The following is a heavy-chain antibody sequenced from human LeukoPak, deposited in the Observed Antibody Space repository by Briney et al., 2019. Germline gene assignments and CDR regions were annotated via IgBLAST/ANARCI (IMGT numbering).Heavy chain of an antibody. J-gene: IGHJ4*02. CDR3: ARIGVVTHFDY. CDR2: MHYSGST. D-gene: IGHD3-22*01. V-gene: IGHV4-39*07. CDR1: GGSISSSSYY. Sequence: PSETLSLTCTVSGGSISSSSYYWGWIRQPPGKGLEWIGSMHYSGSTYYNPSLKSRVTISVDKSKSQFSLKLSSVTAADTAVYYCARIGVVTHFDYWGQGTLVTVSS.